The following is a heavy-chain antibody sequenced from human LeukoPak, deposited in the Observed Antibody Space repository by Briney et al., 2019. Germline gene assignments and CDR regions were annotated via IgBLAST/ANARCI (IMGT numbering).Heavy chain of an antibody. CDR3: ARVVVTGYSSESGMDV. D-gene: IGHD6-19*01. CDR2: MNPNSGNT. J-gene: IGHJ6*02. CDR1: GYTFTSYD. V-gene: IGHV1-8*01. Sequence: GASVKVSCKASGYTFTSYDINWVRQATGQGLEWMGWMNPNSGNTGYAQKFQGRVTMTRNTSISTAYMELSSLRSEDTAVYYCARVVVTGYSSESGMDVWGQGTTVIVSS.